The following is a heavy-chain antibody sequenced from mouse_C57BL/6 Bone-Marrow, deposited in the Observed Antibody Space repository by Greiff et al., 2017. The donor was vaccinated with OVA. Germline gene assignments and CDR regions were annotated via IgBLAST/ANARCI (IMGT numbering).Heavy chain of an antibody. Sequence: QVQLQQPGAELVRPGSSVKLSCKASGYTFTSYWMHWVKQRPIQGLEWIGNIDPSDSENHYNQKFKDKATLTVDKSSRTAYMQLSSLTSEGSAVYYCARGYDYDWFAYWGQGTLVTVSA. CDR3: ARGYDYDWFAY. J-gene: IGHJ3*01. V-gene: IGHV1-52*01. D-gene: IGHD2-4*01. CDR1: GYTFTSYW. CDR2: IDPSDSEN.